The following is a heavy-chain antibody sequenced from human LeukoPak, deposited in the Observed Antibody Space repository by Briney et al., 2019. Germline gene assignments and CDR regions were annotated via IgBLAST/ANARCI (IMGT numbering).Heavy chain of an antibody. CDR3: AGWFGDWRDVGDLKFDP. CDR2: IYSSGST. D-gene: IGHD3-16*01. V-gene: IGHV4-4*07. J-gene: IGHJ5*02. Sequence: SSETLSLTCTVSGGSISSYYWSWIRQPAGKGLEWIGRIYSSGSTNYNPSLKSRVTMSVDTSKNQFSLKLSSVTAADTAVYYCAGWFGDWRDVGDLKFDPWGQGTLVSVSS. CDR1: GGSISSYY.